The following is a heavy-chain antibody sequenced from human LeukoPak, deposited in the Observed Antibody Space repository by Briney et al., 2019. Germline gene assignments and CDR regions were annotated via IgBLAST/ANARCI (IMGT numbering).Heavy chain of an antibody. J-gene: IGHJ4*02. CDR3: AKSGGWYEVDC. CDR1: GESISNSNYY. D-gene: IGHD6-19*01. Sequence: SETLSLTCTVSGESISNSNYYWGWIRQPPGKGLEWIGSIYYSGSTYYNPSLKSRVTISIDTSKKQFSLNLNSVIAADTAVYYCAKSGGWYEVDCWGQGTLVTVSS. CDR2: IYYSGST. V-gene: IGHV4-39*01.